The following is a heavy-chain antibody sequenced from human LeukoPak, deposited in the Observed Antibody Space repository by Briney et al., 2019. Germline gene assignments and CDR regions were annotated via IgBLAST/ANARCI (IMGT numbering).Heavy chain of an antibody. D-gene: IGHD6-13*01. CDR3: ARLLSISAAATDY. J-gene: IGHJ4*02. Sequence: SETLSLTCTVSGGSISSSSYYWGWIRQPPVKGLEWIGSMYYSGSTYYNPSLKSRVTIAVDTSKNQFSLKLTSVIAADTAMYYCARLLSISAAATDYWGQGTLVTVSS. CDR2: MYYSGST. CDR1: GGSISSSSYY. V-gene: IGHV4-39*01.